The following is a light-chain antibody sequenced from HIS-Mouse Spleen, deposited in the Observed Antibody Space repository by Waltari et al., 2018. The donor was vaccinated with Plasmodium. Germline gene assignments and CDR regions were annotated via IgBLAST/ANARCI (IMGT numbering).Light chain of an antibody. J-gene: IGLJ2*01. Sequence: SYDLTPPPSVSVSPGQAASLPCHGHKLGDNYACWLQQKPGQSPLRVIYQDSKRTSGTPERVSGSNSVNTATLTISGTQAMDEADYYCQAWDSSTVVFGGGTKLTVL. CDR1: KLGDNY. CDR3: QAWDSSTVV. CDR2: QDS. V-gene: IGLV3-1*01.